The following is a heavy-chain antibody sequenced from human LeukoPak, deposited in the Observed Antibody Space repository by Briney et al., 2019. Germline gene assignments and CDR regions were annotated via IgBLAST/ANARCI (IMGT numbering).Heavy chain of an antibody. J-gene: IGHJ4*02. D-gene: IGHD2-21*02. Sequence: ASVKVSCKASGYTFTGYYMHWVRQAPGQGLEWMGWINPNSGGTNYAQKFQGRVSMTRDTSISTAYMDLSRLTSDDTAVYFCARAYCVGDCTVLHIYFDNWGQGTLVTVSS. CDR2: INPNSGGT. CDR1: GYTFTGYY. V-gene: IGHV1-2*02. CDR3: ARAYCVGDCTVLHIYFDN.